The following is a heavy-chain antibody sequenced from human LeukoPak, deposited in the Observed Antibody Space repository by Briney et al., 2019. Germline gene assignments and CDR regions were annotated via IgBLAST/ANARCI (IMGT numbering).Heavy chain of an antibody. Sequence: GGSLRLSCAASGYTFTRYWMACVREAPGKGLEWVANIKQDGSEQYHVDSVRGRFTMSRDNARSSLSLQMDSLRAEDTAVYYCARVSRSGYYGEYWGQGTPVTVSS. D-gene: IGHD3-3*01. V-gene: IGHV3-7*01. CDR2: IKQDGSEQ. CDR1: GYTFTRYW. J-gene: IGHJ4*02. CDR3: ARVSRSGYYGEY.